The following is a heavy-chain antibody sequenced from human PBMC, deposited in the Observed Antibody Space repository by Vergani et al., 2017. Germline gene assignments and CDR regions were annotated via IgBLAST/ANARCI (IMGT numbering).Heavy chain of an antibody. D-gene: IGHD6-19*01. V-gene: IGHV4-61*01. Sequence: QVQLQESGPGLVKPSETLSLTCTVSGGSVSSGSYYWSWIRQPPGKGLEWIGYIYYSGSTNYNPSLKSRVTISVDTSKNQCSLKLSSVTAADTAVYYCARAREGIAVNWGQGTLGTVSS. CDR3: ARAREGIAVN. J-gene: IGHJ4*02. CDR1: GGSVSSGSYY. CDR2: IYYSGST.